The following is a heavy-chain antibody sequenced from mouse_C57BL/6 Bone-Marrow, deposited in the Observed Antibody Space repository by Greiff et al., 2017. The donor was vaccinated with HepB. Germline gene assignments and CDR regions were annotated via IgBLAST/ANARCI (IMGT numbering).Heavy chain of an antibody. CDR1: GYTFTSYW. CDR2: IDPSDSYT. V-gene: IGHV1-69*01. Sequence: QVQLQQSGAELVMPGASVKLSCKASGYTFTSYWMHWVKQRPGQGLEWIGEIDPSDSYTNYNQKFKGKSTLTVDKSSSTAYMQLSSLTSEDSAVYYCARRLGGAMDYWGQGTSVTVSS. J-gene: IGHJ4*01. D-gene: IGHD3-2*02. CDR3: ARRLGGAMDY.